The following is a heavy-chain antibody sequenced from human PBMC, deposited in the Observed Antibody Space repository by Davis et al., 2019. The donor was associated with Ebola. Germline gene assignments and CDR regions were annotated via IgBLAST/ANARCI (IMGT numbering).Heavy chain of an antibody. Sequence: GESLKISCAASGFTVSSNYMSWVRQAPGKGLEWVAFIRYDGSNKYYEDSVKGRFTISRDNAKNTLYLQMNSLRAEDTAVYYCARIAIFGVVIYWYFDLWGRGTLVTVSS. J-gene: IGHJ2*01. CDR2: IRYDGSNK. D-gene: IGHD3-3*01. CDR3: ARIAIFGVVIYWYFDL. CDR1: GFTVSSNY. V-gene: IGHV3-33*08.